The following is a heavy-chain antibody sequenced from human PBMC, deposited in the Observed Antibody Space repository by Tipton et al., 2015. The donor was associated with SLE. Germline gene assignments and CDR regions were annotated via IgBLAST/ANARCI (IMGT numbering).Heavy chain of an antibody. CDR2: ISSSGSTI. J-gene: IGHJ4*02. CDR3: ARSIARETLDY. V-gene: IGHV3-11*01. Sequence: GSLRLSCAASGFTFSDYYMSWIRQAPGEGLEWVSYISSSGSTIYYADSVKGRFSISRDNAKNTVYLQMNSLRAEDTAVYYCARSIARETLDYWGQGILVTVSS. CDR1: GFTFSDYY. D-gene: IGHD2-15*01.